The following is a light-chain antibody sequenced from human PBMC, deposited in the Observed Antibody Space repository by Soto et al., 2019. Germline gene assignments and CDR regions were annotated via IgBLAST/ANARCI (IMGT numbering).Light chain of an antibody. CDR1: QRIRSNY. Sequence: EIVLTQSPGTLSLSPGERATLSCRASQRIRSNYLAWCQQKAGQAPRLLIYGASSRATGIPDRFSGSGSGTDFSLTISRLEPEDFAVYYCQQYGSSPETFGQGTKVDI. J-gene: IGKJ1*01. CDR2: GAS. V-gene: IGKV3-20*01. CDR3: QQYGSSPET.